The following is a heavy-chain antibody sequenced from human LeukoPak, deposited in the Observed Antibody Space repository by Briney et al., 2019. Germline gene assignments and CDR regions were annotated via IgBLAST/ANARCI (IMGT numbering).Heavy chain of an antibody. CDR3: ARDIGDSGYD. D-gene: IGHD5-12*01. CDR2: MNQDGSEK. V-gene: IGHV3-7*01. J-gene: IGHJ4*02. Sequence: GGSLRLSCAASGFTFSSYWMNWVRQAPGKGLEWVANMNQDGSEKYYVDSVKGRFAISRDNAKNSLYLQMNSLRAEDTAVYYCARDIGDSGYDWGQGTPVTVSS. CDR1: GFTFSSYW.